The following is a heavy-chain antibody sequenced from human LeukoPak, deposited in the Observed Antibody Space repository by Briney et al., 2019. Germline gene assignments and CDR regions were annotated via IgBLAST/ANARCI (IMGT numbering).Heavy chain of an antibody. CDR1: QFKFSSYG. CDR3: GKGNEIDY. CDR2: NASAT. D-gene: IGHD1-1*01. V-gene: IGHV3-30*02. Sequence: GGSLRLSCAASQFKFSSYGMHWVRQAPGKGLEWVAFNASATNYADSVRGRFTVSRDNSKNTLYLQMNGLRPEDTAVYYCGKGNEIDYWGPGTLVTVSS. J-gene: IGHJ4*02.